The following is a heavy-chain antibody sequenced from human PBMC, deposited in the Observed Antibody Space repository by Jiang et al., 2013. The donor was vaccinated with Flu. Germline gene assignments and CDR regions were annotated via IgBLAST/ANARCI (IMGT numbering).Heavy chain of an antibody. V-gene: IGHV4-4*02. CDR1: GGSISSSNW. J-gene: IGHJ4*02. Sequence: GPGLVKPSGTLSLTCAVSGGSISSSNWWSWVRQPPGKGLEWIGEIYHSGSTNYNPSLKSRVTISVDKSKNQFSLKLSSVTAADTAVYYCARVKGGDSSGYYQPRVLYYWGQGTLVTVSS. CDR2: IYHSGST. CDR3: ARVKGGDSSGYYQPRVLYY. D-gene: IGHD3-22*01.